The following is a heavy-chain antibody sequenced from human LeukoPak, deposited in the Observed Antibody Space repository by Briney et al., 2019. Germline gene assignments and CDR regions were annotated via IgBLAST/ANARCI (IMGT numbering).Heavy chain of an antibody. CDR2: IKQDGGEK. CDR3: ARNVLRYFDWSSALDY. J-gene: IGHJ4*02. Sequence: GGSLRLSCAASGFTFSSYWMSWVRQAPGKGLEWVANIKQDGGEKYYVDSVKGRFTISRDNAKNSPYLQMNSLRAEDTAVYYCARNVLRYFDWSSALDYWGQGTLVTVSS. D-gene: IGHD3-9*01. V-gene: IGHV3-7*01. CDR1: GFTFSSYW.